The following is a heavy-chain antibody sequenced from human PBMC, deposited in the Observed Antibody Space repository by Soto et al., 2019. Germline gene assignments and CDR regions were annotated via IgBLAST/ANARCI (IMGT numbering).Heavy chain of an antibody. Sequence: SETLSLTCAVYGGSFSGYYWSWIRQPPGKGLEWIGEVNHSGSTNYNPSLKSRVTISVDTSKNQFSLKLSSVTAADTAVYYCARGPRRTGRWLRPEFDYWGQGTLVTVSS. CDR1: GGSFSGYY. J-gene: IGHJ4*02. V-gene: IGHV4-34*01. CDR3: ARGPRRTGRWLRPEFDY. CDR2: VNHSGST. D-gene: IGHD5-12*01.